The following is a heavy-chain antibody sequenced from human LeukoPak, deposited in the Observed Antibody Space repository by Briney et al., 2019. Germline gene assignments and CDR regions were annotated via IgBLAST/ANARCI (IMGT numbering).Heavy chain of an antibody. J-gene: IGHJ4*02. CDR3: ARGAITAARPLDY. V-gene: IGHV3-53*01. CDR2: IYSGDNT. Sequence: QSGGSLRLSCAASGITVTSDYMSWVRQAPGKGLEWVSVIYSGDNTYYADSVKGRFTISRDNSKNMVYLHMNSLRAEDTAVYYCARGAITAARPLDYWGQGTLVTVSS. D-gene: IGHD6-6*01. CDR1: GITVTSDY.